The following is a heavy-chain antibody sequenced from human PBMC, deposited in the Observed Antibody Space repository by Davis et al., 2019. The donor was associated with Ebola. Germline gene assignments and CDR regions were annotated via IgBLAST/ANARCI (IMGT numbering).Heavy chain of an antibody. V-gene: IGHV3-7*01. CDR3: AREGYYYDSSGYSYYFDY. D-gene: IGHD3-22*01. CDR2: IKQDGSEQ. Sequence: GESLKISCAASGFTFSNYWMSWVRQAPGKGLEWVANIKQDGSEQDYVDSVKGRFTISRDNAKNSLYLQMNSLRDEDTAVYYCAREGYYYDSSGYSYYFDYWGQGTLVTVSS. CDR1: GFTFSNYW. J-gene: IGHJ4*02.